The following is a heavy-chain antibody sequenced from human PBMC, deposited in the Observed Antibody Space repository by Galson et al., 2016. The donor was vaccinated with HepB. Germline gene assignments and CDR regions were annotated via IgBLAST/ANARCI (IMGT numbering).Heavy chain of an antibody. CDR1: GFSLSTSRVG. J-gene: IGHJ5*02. CDR3: AHRFARTYENAEGWFDP. V-gene: IGHV2-5*01. Sequence: PALVKPTQTLTLTCTFSGFSLSTSRVGVSWIRQPPGKALEWLALIYWNDFKRYNPSLENRLTIAKDTSENQVVLTMTNMDPGDTATYYCAHRFARTYENAEGWFDPWGQGILVTVSS. D-gene: IGHD3-22*01. CDR2: IYWNDFK.